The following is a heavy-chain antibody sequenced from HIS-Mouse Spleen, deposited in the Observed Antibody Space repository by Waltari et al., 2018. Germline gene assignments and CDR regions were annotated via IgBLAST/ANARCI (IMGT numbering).Heavy chain of an antibody. Sequence: QVQLVESGGGVVQPGRSLRLSGAASGFTFSSYAMPWVRQAPGKGLEWVAVISYDGSNKYYADSVKGRFTISRDNSKNTLYLQMNSLRAEDTAVYYCARKRYYFDYWGQGTLVTVSS. CDR2: ISYDGSNK. CDR1: GFTFSSYA. J-gene: IGHJ4*02. V-gene: IGHV3-30*04. CDR3: ARKRYYFDY.